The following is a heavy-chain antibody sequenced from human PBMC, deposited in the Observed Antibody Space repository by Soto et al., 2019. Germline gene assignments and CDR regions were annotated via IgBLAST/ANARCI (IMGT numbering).Heavy chain of an antibody. CDR3: ARLGGSYAVPHFDY. V-gene: IGHV4-59*08. Sequence: ASVTLCVTCSVACGSSNHYYCTWIRQPPGKGLEWMGYIYYSGTTTNYNPSLKSRVTLSVDTSKNQFSLKLSSVTAADTAVYYCARLGGSYAVPHFDYWGQGTLVTVSS. D-gene: IGHD1-26*01. CDR2: IYYSGTT. J-gene: IGHJ4*02. CDR1: CGSSNHYY.